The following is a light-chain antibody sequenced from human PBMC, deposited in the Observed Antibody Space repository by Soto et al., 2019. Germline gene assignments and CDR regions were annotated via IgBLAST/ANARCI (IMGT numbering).Light chain of an antibody. CDR1: QSITTY. Sequence: DIPMTQSPSSLAASVGDRVTITCRASQSITTYLNWYQQKPGKAPKLLIYAETSLQSGVPSRFSGSGSGTDFTLTITSLQPEDFATYYCQQSYSTPRTFGQGTKLEIK. J-gene: IGKJ2*01. V-gene: IGKV1-39*01. CDR2: AET. CDR3: QQSYSTPRT.